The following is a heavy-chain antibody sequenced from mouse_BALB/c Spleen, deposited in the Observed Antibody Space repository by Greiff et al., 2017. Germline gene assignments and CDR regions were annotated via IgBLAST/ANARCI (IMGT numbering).Heavy chain of an antibody. CDR3: ARSEEHYYGLYYFDY. Sequence: VKLMESGPELVKPGASVKMSCKASGYTFTDYVISWVKQRTGQGLEWIGEIYPGSGSTYYNEKFKGKATLTADKSSNTAYMQLSSLTSEDSAVYYCARSEEHYYGLYYFDYWGQGTTLTVSS. J-gene: IGHJ2*01. V-gene: IGHV1-77*01. CDR2: IYPGSGST. CDR1: GYTFTDYV. D-gene: IGHD1-2*01.